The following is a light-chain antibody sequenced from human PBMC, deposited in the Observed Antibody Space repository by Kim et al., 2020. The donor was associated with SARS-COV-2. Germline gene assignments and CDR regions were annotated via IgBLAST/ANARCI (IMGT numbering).Light chain of an antibody. V-gene: IGLV6-57*03. CDR1: SGRIASNF. CDR2: EDN. Sequence: SESPGKTVTTSCTRSSGRIASNFVQWYQQRPGSAPTSVIYEDNQRPSWVPDRFSGSIDDSSNSASLTSSGLKTEDEADYYCQSGRLFGGGTQLTVL. J-gene: IGLJ2*01. CDR3: QSGRL.